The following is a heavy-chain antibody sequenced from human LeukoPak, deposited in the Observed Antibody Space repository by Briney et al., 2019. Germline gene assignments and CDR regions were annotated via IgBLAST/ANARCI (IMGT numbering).Heavy chain of an antibody. CDR1: GYTFTSYG. CDR2: ISAYNGNT. Sequence: ASVTVSCTASGYTFTSYGISWVRQAPGQGLEWMGWISAYNGNTNYAQKLQGRVTMTTDTSTSTAYMELRSLRSDDTAVYYCARVIGTPDYYYYGMDVWGQGTTVTVSS. V-gene: IGHV1-18*01. J-gene: IGHJ6*02. CDR3: ARVIGTPDYYYYGMDV. D-gene: IGHD1-26*01.